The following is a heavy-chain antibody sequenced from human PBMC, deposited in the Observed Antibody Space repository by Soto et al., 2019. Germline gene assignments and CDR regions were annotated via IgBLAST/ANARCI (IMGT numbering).Heavy chain of an antibody. CDR1: GGSFSGYY. J-gene: IGHJ4*02. D-gene: IGHD3-10*01. CDR3: ARLYYYGSGSYSGLYFDY. Sequence: SETLSLTCAVYGGSFSGYYWSWIRQPPGKGLEWIGEINHSGSTNYNPSLKSRVTISVDTSKNQFSLKLSSVTAADTAVYYCARLYYYGSGSYSGLYFDYWGQGTLVTVSS. V-gene: IGHV4-34*01. CDR2: INHSGST.